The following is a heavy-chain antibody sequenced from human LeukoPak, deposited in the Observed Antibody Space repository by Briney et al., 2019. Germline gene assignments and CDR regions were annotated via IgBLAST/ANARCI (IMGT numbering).Heavy chain of an antibody. D-gene: IGHD3-22*01. CDR3: ARDRAQDYYDSSGYYGPFDY. V-gene: IGHV1-69*04. CDR1: GGTFSSYA. CDR2: IIPILGIA. J-gene: IGHJ4*02. Sequence: GASVKVSCKASGGTFSSYAISWVRQAPGQGLEWMGRIIPILGIANYAQEFQGRVTITADKSTSTAYMELSSLRSEDTAVYYCARDRAQDYYDSSGYYGPFDYWGQGTLVTVSS.